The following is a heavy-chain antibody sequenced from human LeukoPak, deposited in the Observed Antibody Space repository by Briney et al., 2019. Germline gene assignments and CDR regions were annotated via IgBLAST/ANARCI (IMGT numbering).Heavy chain of an antibody. J-gene: IGHJ6*02. V-gene: IGHV3-53*04. Sequence: GGSLRLSCAASGFTVSSSYMSWVRQAPGKGLEWVSVIYSGGSTYYADSVKGRFTISRHNSKNTLYLQMNSLRAEDTAVYYCARGSPYYYYGMDVWGQGTTVTVSS. CDR3: ARGSPYYYYGMDV. CDR2: IYSGGST. CDR1: GFTVSSSY.